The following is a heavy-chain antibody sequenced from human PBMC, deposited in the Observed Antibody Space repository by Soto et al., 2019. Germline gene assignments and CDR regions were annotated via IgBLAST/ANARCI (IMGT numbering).Heavy chain of an antibody. CDR1: GFSFNNYW. CDR2: INSDGTLT. Sequence: GGSLRLSCAASGFSFNNYWMHWVRQAPGKGLVWVSRINSDGTLTNYADSVKGRFTISRDNAKNTLRLQMDSLRAEDTAVYYCARGISGAYDSTYDWWGQGTLVTVSS. J-gene: IGHJ4*02. D-gene: IGHD5-12*01. V-gene: IGHV3-74*01. CDR3: ARGISGAYDSTYDW.